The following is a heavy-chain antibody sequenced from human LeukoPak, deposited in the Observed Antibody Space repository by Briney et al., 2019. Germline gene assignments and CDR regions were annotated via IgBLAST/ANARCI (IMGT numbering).Heavy chain of an antibody. CDR1: GFTFSNYW. D-gene: IGHD3-10*01. CDR2: INTDGSTT. Sequence: QTGGSLRLSCAASGFTFSNYWMHWVRQAPGKGLVWVSRINTDGSTTEYADSVKGRFTNSRDNARNTLYLQLNSLSVDDTAMYYCARDPTIPHYWGQGTLVTVSS. J-gene: IGHJ4*02. V-gene: IGHV3-74*01. CDR3: ARDPTIPHY.